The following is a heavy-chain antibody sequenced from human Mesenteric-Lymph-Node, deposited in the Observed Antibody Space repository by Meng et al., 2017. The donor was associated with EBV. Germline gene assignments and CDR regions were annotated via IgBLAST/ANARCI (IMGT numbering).Heavy chain of an antibody. J-gene: IGHJ4*02. Sequence: QMELVQSGSELKKPGASVKVSCKASGYTFTDYAVNWVRQAPGQGLESMGWINTNTGNPTYAQGFTGRFVFSLDTSVSTAYLQISSLKSEDTAVYYCARAAGDDYGDYFDYWGQGTLVTVSS. D-gene: IGHD4-17*01. V-gene: IGHV7-4-1*02. CDR3: ARAAGDDYGDYFDY. CDR1: GYTFTDYA. CDR2: INTNTGNP.